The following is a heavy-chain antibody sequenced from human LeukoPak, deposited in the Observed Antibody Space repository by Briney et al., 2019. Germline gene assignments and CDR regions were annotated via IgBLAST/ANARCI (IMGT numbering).Heavy chain of an antibody. D-gene: IGHD1-26*01. CDR1: GGSISSYY. J-gene: IGHJ3*02. CDR2: IYYSGST. Sequence: SETLSLTCTVSGGSISSYYWSWIRQPPGKGLEWIGYIYYSGSTNYNPSLKSRVTISVDTSKNQFSLKLSSVTAADTAVYYCARLGAKDAFDIWSQGTMVTVSS. V-gene: IGHV4-59*01. CDR3: ARLGAKDAFDI.